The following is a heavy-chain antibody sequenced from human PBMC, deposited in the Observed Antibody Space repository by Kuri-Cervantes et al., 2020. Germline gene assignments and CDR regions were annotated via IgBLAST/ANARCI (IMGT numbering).Heavy chain of an antibody. D-gene: IGHD3-10*01. J-gene: IGHJ6*02. Sequence: GGSLRLSCAASGFTFSSYDMHWVRQATGKGLEWVSAIGTAGDTYYPGSVKGRFTISRENAKNTLYLQMNSLRAEDTAVYYCAKEHMVRGFFNYYYYYGMDVWGQGTTVTVSS. CDR1: GFTFSSYD. CDR2: IGTAGDT. CDR3: AKEHMVRGFFNYYYYYGMDV. V-gene: IGHV3-13*01.